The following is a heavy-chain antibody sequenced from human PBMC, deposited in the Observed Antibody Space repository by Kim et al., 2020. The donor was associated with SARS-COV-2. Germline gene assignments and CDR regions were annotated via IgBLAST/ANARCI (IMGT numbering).Heavy chain of an antibody. CDR2: IYPGDSDT. D-gene: IGHD3-10*01. V-gene: IGHV5-51*01. CDR3: ARHRGYGSGSYYNYSPWFDP. Sequence: GESLKISCKGSGYSFTSYWIGWVRQMPGKGLEWMGIIYPGDSDTRYSPSFQGQVTISADKSISTAYLQWSSLKASDTAMYYCARHRGYGSGSYYNYSPWFDPWGQGTLVTVSS. CDR1: GYSFTSYW. J-gene: IGHJ5*02.